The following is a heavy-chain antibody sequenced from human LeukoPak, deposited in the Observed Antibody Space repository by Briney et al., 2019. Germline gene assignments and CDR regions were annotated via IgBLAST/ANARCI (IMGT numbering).Heavy chain of an antibody. J-gene: IGHJ4*02. D-gene: IGHD1-26*01. V-gene: IGHV3-23*01. CDR2: VRGSDAGT. Sequence: PGGSPRLSCAASGLTLSSYAMNWVRQAPGKGLEWVSAVRGSDAGTSYADSVKGRFTISRDNSKNTLYLQMNSLRAEDTAVYYCAKNRGGSYYSGSDYWGQGTLVTVSS. CDR3: AKNRGGSYYSGSDY. CDR1: GLTLSSYA.